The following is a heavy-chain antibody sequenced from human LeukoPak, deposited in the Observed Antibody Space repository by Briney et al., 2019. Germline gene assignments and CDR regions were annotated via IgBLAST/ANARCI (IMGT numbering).Heavy chain of an antibody. Sequence: SETLSLTCTVSGGSISSSSYYWGWIRQPPGKGLEWIGSIYYSGSTYYNPSLKSRVTISVDTSKNQFSLKLSSVTAADTAVYYCARSGIAAAGTGSHYYYYYYMDVWGKGTTVTVSS. CDR2: IYYSGST. CDR3: ARSGIAAAGTGSHYYYYYYMDV. J-gene: IGHJ6*03. D-gene: IGHD6-13*01. V-gene: IGHV4-39*01. CDR1: GGSISSSSYY.